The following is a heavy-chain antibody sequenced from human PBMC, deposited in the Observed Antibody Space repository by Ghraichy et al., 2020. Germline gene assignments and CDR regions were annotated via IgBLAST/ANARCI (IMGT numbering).Heavy chain of an antibody. CDR2: IKPDGSET. V-gene: IGHV3-7*01. Sequence: GGSLRLSCAGSGFNFTAAWMNWVRQAPGTGLEWVAGIKPDGSETFHVDSVTGRFTISRDNAKNSLSLQMNSLRAEDTAVYYCAGDSVASIDYFDYWGQGTLVTVSS. D-gene: IGHD1-26*01. J-gene: IGHJ4*02. CDR1: GFNFTAAW. CDR3: AGDSVASIDYFDY.